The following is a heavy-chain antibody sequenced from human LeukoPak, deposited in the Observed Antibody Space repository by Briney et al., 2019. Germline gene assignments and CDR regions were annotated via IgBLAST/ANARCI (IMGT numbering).Heavy chain of an antibody. J-gene: IGHJ4*02. CDR2: IIPISGTA. CDR1: GGTFSSYA. D-gene: IGHD3-22*01. CDR3: ARATSTYYYDSSGYYYDY. V-gene: IGHV1-69*13. Sequence: SVKVSCKASGGTFSSYAISWVRQAPGQGLEWMGGIIPISGTANYAQKFQGRVTITADESTSTAYMELSSLRSEDTAVYYCARATSTYYYDSSGYYYDYWGQGTLVTVSS.